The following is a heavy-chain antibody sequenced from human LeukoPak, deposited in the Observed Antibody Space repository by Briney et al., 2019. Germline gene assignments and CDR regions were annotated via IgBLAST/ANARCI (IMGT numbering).Heavy chain of an antibody. CDR1: GGSISSSSYY. CDR3: ATLDRYFDY. V-gene: IGHV4-39*01. Sequence: PSETLSLTCTVSGGSISSSSYYWGWIRQPPGKGLEWIGSIYSSGRTYYNPSLKSRVTISVDTSKNQFSLELSSMTAADTAVYYCATLDRYFDYWSQGTLVTVSS. CDR2: IYSSGRT. J-gene: IGHJ4*02.